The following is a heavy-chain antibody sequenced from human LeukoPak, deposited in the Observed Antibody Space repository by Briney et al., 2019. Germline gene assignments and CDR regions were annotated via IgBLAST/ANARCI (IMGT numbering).Heavy chain of an antibody. V-gene: IGHV1-69*05. D-gene: IGHD5-24*01. CDR1: GGTFSSYA. Sequence: SVKVTCKASGGTFSSYASSWVRQAPGQGLEWMGRIIPIFGTANYAQKFQGRVTITTDEYTRTATMALSSLTSKDAAVYYFSILAGSRDDFNAFDHWLQGTMVTVSS. J-gene: IGHJ4*02. CDR3: SILAGSRDDFNAFDH. CDR2: IIPIFGTA.